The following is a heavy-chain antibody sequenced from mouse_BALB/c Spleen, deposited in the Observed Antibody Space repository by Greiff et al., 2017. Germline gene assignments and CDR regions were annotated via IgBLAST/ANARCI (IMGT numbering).Heavy chain of an antibody. D-gene: IGHD2-4*01. Sequence: QVQLQQSGPGLVQPSQSLSITCTVSGFSLTSYGVHWVRQSPGKGLEWLGVIWSGGSTDYNAAFISRLSISKDNSKSQVFFKMNSLQANDTAIYYCARTKSDYDVGFADWGQGTLVTVSA. CDR2: IWSGGST. CDR3: ARTKSDYDVGFAD. J-gene: IGHJ3*01. CDR1: GFSLTSYG. V-gene: IGHV2-2*02.